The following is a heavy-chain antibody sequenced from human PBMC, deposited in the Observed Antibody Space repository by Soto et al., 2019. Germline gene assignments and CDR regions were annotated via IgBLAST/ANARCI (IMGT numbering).Heavy chain of an antibody. J-gene: IGHJ4*02. CDR3: ARDGVRGQDFDY. CDR2: ISYDGSNK. Sequence: QVQLVESGGGVVQPGRSLRLSCAASGFTFSSYAMHWVRQAPGKGLEWVAVISYDGSNKYYADSVKGRFTISRDNSKNTLYLQMNSLRAEDTAVYYCARDGVRGQDFDYWGQGILVTVSS. D-gene: IGHD3-10*01. V-gene: IGHV3-30-3*01. CDR1: GFTFSSYA.